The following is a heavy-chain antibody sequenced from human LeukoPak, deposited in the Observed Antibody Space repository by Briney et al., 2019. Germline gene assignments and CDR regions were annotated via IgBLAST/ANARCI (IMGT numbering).Heavy chain of an antibody. D-gene: IGHD6-19*01. J-gene: IGHJ5*02. CDR2: IIPIFGTA. V-gene: IGHV1-69*06. CDR1: GGTFSNYA. Sequence: ASVKVSCKASGGTFSNYAISWVRQAPGQGLEWMGGIIPIFGTANYAQKFQGRVTITADKSTSTAYMELSSLRSEDTAMYYCARVRSSDWFDPWGQGTLVTVSS. CDR3: ARVRSSDWFDP.